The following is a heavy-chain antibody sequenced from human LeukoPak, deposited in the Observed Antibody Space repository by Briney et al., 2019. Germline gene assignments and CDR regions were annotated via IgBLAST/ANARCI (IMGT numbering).Heavy chain of an antibody. V-gene: IGHV4-59*01. J-gene: IGHJ4*02. Sequence: SETLSLTCSVSGGSISTYYWSWIRQTPGKGLEEIGYIYNSGSPNYNPSLEGRVTMSIDTSKNQFSLKLSSVTAADTAVYYCTRGGYYDPIDSWGQGTLVTVSS. CDR2: IYNSGSP. D-gene: IGHD3-22*01. CDR3: TRGGYYDPIDS. CDR1: GGSISTYY.